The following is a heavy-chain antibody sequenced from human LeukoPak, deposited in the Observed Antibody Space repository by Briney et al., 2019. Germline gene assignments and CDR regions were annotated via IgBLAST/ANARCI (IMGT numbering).Heavy chain of an antibody. Sequence: GGSLRLSCAASGFTFDDYAMHWVRQAPGKGLEWVSGISWNSGSIGYADSVKGRFTISRDNSKNTLYLQMNSLRAEDTAVYYCAKDYQYFQHWGQGTLVTVSS. CDR1: GFTFDDYA. V-gene: IGHV3-9*01. CDR3: AKDYQYFQH. CDR2: ISWNSGSI. J-gene: IGHJ1*01.